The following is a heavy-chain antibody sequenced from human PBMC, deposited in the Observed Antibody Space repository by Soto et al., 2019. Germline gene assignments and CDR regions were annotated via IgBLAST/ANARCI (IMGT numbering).Heavy chain of an antibody. CDR2: IFYSGNT. J-gene: IGHJ4*02. CDR1: GGSISNYY. V-gene: IGHV4-59*01. D-gene: IGHD3-16*01. Sequence: SETLSLTCTVSGGSISNYYWSWLRQPPGKGLEWIGNIFYSGNTNYTPPLKSRVTISVDASKNQVPLTLRSVTAADTAVYYCARGQPYYDYVWGSFPRSKGKPLDYWGQGTLVTVSS. CDR3: ARGQPYYDYVWGSFPRSKGKPLDY.